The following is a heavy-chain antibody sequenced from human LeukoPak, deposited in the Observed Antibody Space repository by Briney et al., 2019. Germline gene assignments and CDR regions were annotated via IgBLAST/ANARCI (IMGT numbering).Heavy chain of an antibody. D-gene: IGHD5-12*01. J-gene: IGHJ4*02. CDR1: GFTVSTNY. CDR3: ARGGAGYAFDY. CDR2: ISSGGTP. Sequence: SGGSLRLSCAASGFTVSTNYMSWVRQAPGKGLEWVSVISSGGTPYYADSMKGRFTISRDSSENTLYLQMHSLRAEDTAVYYCARGGAGYAFDYWGQGTLVTVSS. V-gene: IGHV3-66*02.